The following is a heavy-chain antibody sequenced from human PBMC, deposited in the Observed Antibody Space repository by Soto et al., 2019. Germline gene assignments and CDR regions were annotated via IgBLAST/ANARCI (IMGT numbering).Heavy chain of an antibody. CDR3: AFLRYSSSWGNYYYYMDV. Sequence: SETLSLTCTVSGGSISSSSYYWGWIRQPPGKGLEWIGSIYYSGSTYYNPSLKSRVTISVDTSKNQFSLKLSSVTAADTAVYYCAFLRYSSSWGNYYYYMDVWGKGTTVTVSS. J-gene: IGHJ6*03. D-gene: IGHD6-13*01. CDR2: IYYSGST. V-gene: IGHV4-39*01. CDR1: GGSISSSSYY.